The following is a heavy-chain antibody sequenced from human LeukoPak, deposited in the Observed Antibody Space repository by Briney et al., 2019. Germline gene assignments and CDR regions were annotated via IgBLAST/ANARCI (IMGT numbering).Heavy chain of an antibody. CDR1: GGSISSSSYY. D-gene: IGHD6-13*01. Sequence: PSETLSLTCSVPGGSISSSSYYWGWIRQPPGKGLECIGSIYYSGSTYYNPSLKSRVTISVDTSKNQFSLKLSSVTAADTAVYYCARRGRQQGRLDYWGQGTLVTVSS. CDR2: IYYSGST. J-gene: IGHJ4*02. CDR3: ARRGRQQGRLDY. V-gene: IGHV4-39*07.